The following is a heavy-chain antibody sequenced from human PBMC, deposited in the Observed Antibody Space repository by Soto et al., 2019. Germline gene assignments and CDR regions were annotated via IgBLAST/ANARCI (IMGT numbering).Heavy chain of an antibody. V-gene: IGHV3-23*01. J-gene: IGHJ4*02. D-gene: IGHD6-19*01. Sequence: GGSLRLSCAASGFALDSYAMNWVRQAPGKGLEWVSAISGSGGSTYYADSVRGRFTISRDISKNTLYLQMTSLRPEDTAVYHCVKDSWWLVSFDHWGQGTLVTVSS. CDR3: VKDSWWLVSFDH. CDR1: GFALDSYA. CDR2: ISGSGGST.